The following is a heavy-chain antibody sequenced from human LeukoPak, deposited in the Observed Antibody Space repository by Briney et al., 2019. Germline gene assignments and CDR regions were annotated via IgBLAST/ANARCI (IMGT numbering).Heavy chain of an antibody. V-gene: IGHV4-61*02. D-gene: IGHD3-3*01. CDR3: ARDSGPYDFWSGYYTGLDY. CDR2: IYTSGST. J-gene: IGHJ4*02. Sequence: PSETLSLTCTVSGGSISSSSYYWSWIRQPAGKGLEWIGRIYTSGSTNYNPSLKSRVTMSVDTSKNQFSLKLSSVTAADTAVYYCARDSGPYDFWSGYYTGLDYWGQGTLVTVSS. CDR1: GGSISSSSYY.